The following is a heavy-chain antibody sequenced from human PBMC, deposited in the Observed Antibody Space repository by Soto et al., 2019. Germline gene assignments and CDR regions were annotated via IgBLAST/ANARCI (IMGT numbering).Heavy chain of an antibody. J-gene: IGHJ6*02. CDR3: VKGGIAARPTGGYYYYYGMDV. Sequence: GGSLRLSCSASGFTFSSYAMHWVRQAPGKGLEYVSAISSNGGSTYYADSVKGRFTISRDNSKNTLYLQMSSLRAEDTAVYYCVKGGIAARPTGGYYYYYGMDVWGQGTTVTVSS. D-gene: IGHD6-6*01. CDR1: GFTFSSYA. CDR2: ISSNGGST. V-gene: IGHV3-64D*08.